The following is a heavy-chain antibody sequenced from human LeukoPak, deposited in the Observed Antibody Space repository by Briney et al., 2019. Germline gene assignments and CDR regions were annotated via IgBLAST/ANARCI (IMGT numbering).Heavy chain of an antibody. V-gene: IGHV3-30-3*01. CDR3: VRESGWGLPHAFDF. CDR2: ISYDGSKI. Sequence: PGGSLRLSCAASGFTFSSYPLHWVRQAPGKGLEWVTLISYDGSKIYYADSVKGRFTISRDNSKNTLYLQMNSLRAEDTAVYYCVRESGWGLPHAFDFWGQGTMVTVSS. D-gene: IGHD3-3*01. CDR1: GFTFSSYP. J-gene: IGHJ3*01.